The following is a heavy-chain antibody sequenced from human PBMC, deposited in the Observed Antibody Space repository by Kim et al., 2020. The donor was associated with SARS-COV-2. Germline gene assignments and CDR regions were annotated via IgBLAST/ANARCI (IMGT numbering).Heavy chain of an antibody. V-gene: IGHV3-21*01. CDR3: ARDGYDSSGYYDY. D-gene: IGHD3-22*01. J-gene: IGHJ4*02. Sequence: YADSVKGRFTISRDNAKNSLYLQMNSLRAEDTAVYYCARDGYDSSGYYDYWGQGTLVTVSS.